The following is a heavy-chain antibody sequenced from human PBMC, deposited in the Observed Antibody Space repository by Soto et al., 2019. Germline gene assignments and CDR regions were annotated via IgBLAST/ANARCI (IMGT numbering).Heavy chain of an antibody. Sequence: SETLSLTCTVSGDSMTSGDYSWSWIRQPPGKGLEWLGYIYRTGNTHYSPSLKSRVSISQDRSKNQFSLELTSVTAADTAVYYCARGDYQYSFDYWGQGPLVTVSS. CDR1: GDSMTSGDYS. D-gene: IGHD2-2*01. CDR2: IYRTGNT. CDR3: ARGDYQYSFDY. J-gene: IGHJ4*02. V-gene: IGHV4-30-2*01.